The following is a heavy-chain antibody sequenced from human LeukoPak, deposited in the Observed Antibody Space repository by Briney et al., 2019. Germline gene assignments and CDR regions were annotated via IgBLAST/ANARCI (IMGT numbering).Heavy chain of an antibody. V-gene: IGHV3-23*01. D-gene: IGHD1-26*01. CDR1: GFTFSSYA. CDR2: ISGSGGST. CDR3: AKDPKVGATYYFDY. Sequence: PGGSLRLSCAASGFTFSSYAMSWVRQAPGKGLEWVSAISGSGGSTYYADSVRGRFTISRDNSKNTLYLQMNSLRADDTAVYYCAKDPKVGATYYFDYWGQGTLVAVSS. J-gene: IGHJ4*02.